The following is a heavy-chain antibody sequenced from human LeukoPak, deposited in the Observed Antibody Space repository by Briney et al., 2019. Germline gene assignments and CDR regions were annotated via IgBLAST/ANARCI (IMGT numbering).Heavy chain of an antibody. CDR3: ARQGSSGWSHFDH. CDR2: VYYSGRT. D-gene: IGHD6-19*01. CDR1: GDSVNSFYY. V-gene: IGHV4-39*01. J-gene: IGHJ4*02. Sequence: SETLSLTCTVSGDSVNSFYYWGWIRQPPGKGLEWIASVYYSGRTYTNPSLKSRVTISVDTSKNHFSLKPDSVTAADTAVYYCARQGSSGWSHFDHWGQGTLVTVSS.